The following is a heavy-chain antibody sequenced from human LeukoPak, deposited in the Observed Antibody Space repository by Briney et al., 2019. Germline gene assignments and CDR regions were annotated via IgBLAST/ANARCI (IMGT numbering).Heavy chain of an antibody. Sequence: GGSLRLSCAASAFTLSTYNMNWVRQAPRKGLEWVSYISSSSGYTNYADSVKGRFPISSDNAKNSLYLQMNSLRAEDTAVYYCARHRYSSSPFDYWGQGTLVTVSS. J-gene: IGHJ4*02. V-gene: IGHV3-21*05. CDR2: ISSSSGYT. D-gene: IGHD6-13*01. CDR1: AFTLSTYN. CDR3: ARHRYSSSPFDY.